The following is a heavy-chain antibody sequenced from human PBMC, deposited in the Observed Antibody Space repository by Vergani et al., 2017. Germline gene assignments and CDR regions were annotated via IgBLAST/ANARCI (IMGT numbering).Heavy chain of an antibody. CDR2: ISWNSGAV. D-gene: IGHD6-19*01. CDR1: GITFWKFG. V-gene: IGHV3-9*01. Sequence: EVDLVESGGGLAQPGVSLRLSCEASGITFWKFGMHWVRQGPGKGLEWVSGISWNSGAVDYADSVRGRFTISRDNAKHSLFLEMNSLRFEDTAVYYCAKVGRSEVAGTFGAFDSRLQQTMVSDSS. CDR3: AKVGRSEVAGTFGAFDS. J-gene: IGHJ3*02.